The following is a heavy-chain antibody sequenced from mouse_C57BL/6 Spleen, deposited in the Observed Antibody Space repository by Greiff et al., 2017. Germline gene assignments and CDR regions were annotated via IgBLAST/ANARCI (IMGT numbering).Heavy chain of an antibody. D-gene: IGHD1-1*01. V-gene: IGHV1-64*01. CDR2: IHPNSGST. CDR3: ARSEDYYGSSYFYAMDY. J-gene: IGHJ4*01. CDR1: GYTFTSYW. Sequence: QVQLQQPGAELVKPGASVKLSCKASGYTFTSYWMHWVKQRPGQGLEWIGMIHPNSGSTNYNEKFKSKATLTVDKSSSTAYMQLSSLTSEDSAVYYCARSEDYYGSSYFYAMDYWGQGTSVTVSS.